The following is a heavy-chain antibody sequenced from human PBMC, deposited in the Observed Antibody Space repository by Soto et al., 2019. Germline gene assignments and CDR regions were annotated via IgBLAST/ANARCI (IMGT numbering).Heavy chain of an antibody. CDR3: ASPRLGGGAFDI. CDR2: IKHSGST. CDR1: GGSFSGYY. V-gene: IGHV4-34*01. D-gene: IGHD3-16*01. J-gene: IGHJ3*02. Sequence: QVQLQQWGAGLLKPSETLSLTCAVYGGSFSGYYWSWIRQPPGKGLEWIGEIKHSGSTNYNPSLTSRVTIAVDTSKNQFSLKLSSVTAADTAVYYCASPRLGGGAFDIWGQGTMVTVSS.